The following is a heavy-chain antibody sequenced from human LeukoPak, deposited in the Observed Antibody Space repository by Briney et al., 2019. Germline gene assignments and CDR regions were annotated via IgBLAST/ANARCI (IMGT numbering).Heavy chain of an antibody. CDR2: ISWNDDHV. V-gene: IGHV3-9*01. J-gene: IGHJ4*02. D-gene: IGHD3-16*02. CDR1: GFTFNNYA. Sequence: PGGSLRLSCAASGFTFNNYAMHWVRQVPGKGLEWVAGISWNDDHVAYVDALKGRFTISRDNAKNSLYLQMNSLTDEDTALYCCAKDVSDYVWGNYRHFDSWGQGSLVTVSS. CDR3: AKDVSDYVWGNYRHFDS.